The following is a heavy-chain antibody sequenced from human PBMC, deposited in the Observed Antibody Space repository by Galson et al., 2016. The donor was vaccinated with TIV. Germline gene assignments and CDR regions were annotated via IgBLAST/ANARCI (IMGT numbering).Heavy chain of an antibody. Sequence: SLRLSCAASGFTFGSYSMNWVRQAPGKGLEWVSSISSIGSSYKYYAESVKGRFTISRDNTKNSLYLQMNSRRAEDTAVYYYARDESGYYRFEYWGQGALVTVSS. CDR3: ARDESGYYRFEY. D-gene: IGHD3-22*01. CDR1: GFTFGSYS. J-gene: IGHJ4*02. CDR2: ISSIGSSYK. V-gene: IGHV3-21*01.